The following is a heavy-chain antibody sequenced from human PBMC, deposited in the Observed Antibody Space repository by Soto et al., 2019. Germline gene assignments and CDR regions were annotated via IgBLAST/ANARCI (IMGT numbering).Heavy chain of an antibody. CDR2: IRSKANSYAT. CDR3: TRPGGSYYLSMDV. D-gene: IGHD1-26*01. Sequence: EVQLVESGEGLVQPGGSLKLSCAASGFTFSGTAMHWVRQASGKGLEWVGRIRSKANSYATAYAASVKGRFTISRDDSKNTAYLQMNSLKTEDTAVYYCTRPGGSYYLSMDVWGQGTTVIVSS. CDR1: GFTFSGTA. V-gene: IGHV3-73*02. J-gene: IGHJ6*02.